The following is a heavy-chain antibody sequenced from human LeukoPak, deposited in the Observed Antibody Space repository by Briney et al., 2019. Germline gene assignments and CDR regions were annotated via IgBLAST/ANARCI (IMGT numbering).Heavy chain of an antibody. J-gene: IGHJ4*02. CDR2: INHSGST. CDR3: AGGRTTVTTPFDY. V-gene: IGHV4-34*01. D-gene: IGHD4-17*01. Sequence: SETLSLTCAVYGGSFSGYYWSWIRQPPGKGLEWIGEINHSGSTNYNPSLKSRVTISVDTSKNQFSLKLSSVTAADTAVYYCAGGRTTVTTPFDYWGQGTLVTVSS. CDR1: GGSFSGYY.